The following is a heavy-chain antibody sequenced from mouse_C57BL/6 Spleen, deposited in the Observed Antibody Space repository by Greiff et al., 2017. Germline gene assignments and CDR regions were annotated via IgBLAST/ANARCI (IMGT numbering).Heavy chain of an antibody. CDR1: GYTFTDYY. Sequence: LVESGAELVRPGASVKLSCKASGYTFTDYYINWVKQRPGQGLEWIARIYPGSGNTYYNEKFKGKATLTAEKSSSTAYMQLSSLTSEDSAVYFCARRSNYDAMDYWGQGTSVTVSS. CDR2: IYPGSGNT. D-gene: IGHD2-5*01. V-gene: IGHV1-76*01. J-gene: IGHJ4*01. CDR3: ARRSNYDAMDY.